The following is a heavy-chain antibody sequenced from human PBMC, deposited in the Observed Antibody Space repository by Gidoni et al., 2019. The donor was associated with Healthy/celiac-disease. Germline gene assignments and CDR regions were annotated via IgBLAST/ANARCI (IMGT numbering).Heavy chain of an antibody. D-gene: IGHD5-18*01. J-gene: IGHJ4*02. Sequence: EVQLVESGGGLVQPGGSLRLSCAASGFTFSSYAMHWVRQAPGKGLEYVSAISSNGGSTYYANSVKGRFTISRDNSKNTLYLQMGSLRAEDMAVYYCARGPARDTAIIFDYWGQGTLVTVSS. CDR3: ARGPARDTAIIFDY. CDR2: ISSNGGST. CDR1: GFTFSSYA. V-gene: IGHV3-64*01.